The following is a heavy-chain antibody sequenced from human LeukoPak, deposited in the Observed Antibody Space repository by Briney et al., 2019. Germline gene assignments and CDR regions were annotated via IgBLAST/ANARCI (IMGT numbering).Heavy chain of an antibody. D-gene: IGHD5-18*01. CDR2: ISSSSSYI. V-gene: IGHV3-21*01. CDR1: GFTFSSYS. Sequence: GGSLRLSCAASGFTFSSYSMNWVRQAPGKGLEWVSSISSSSSYIYYADSVRGRFTISRDNSKNTLYLQMNSLRAEDTAVFYCAMHLGYTYGPGDYWGRGTLVTVSS. CDR3: AMHLGYTYGPGDY. J-gene: IGHJ4*02.